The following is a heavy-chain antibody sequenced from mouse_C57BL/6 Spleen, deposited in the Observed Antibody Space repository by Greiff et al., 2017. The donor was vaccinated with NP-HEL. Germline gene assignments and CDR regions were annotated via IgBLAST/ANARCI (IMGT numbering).Heavy chain of an antibody. D-gene: IGHD1-1*01. Sequence: VQLVESGAELVKPGASVKISCKASGYAFSSYWMNWVKQRPGKGLEWIGQIYPGDGDTNYNGKFKGKATLTADKSSSTAYMQLSSLTSEDSAVYFCARRDYYGSSYNYFDVWGTGTTVTVSS. V-gene: IGHV1-80*01. CDR3: ARRDYYGSSYNYFDV. J-gene: IGHJ1*03. CDR1: GYAFSSYW. CDR2: IYPGDGDT.